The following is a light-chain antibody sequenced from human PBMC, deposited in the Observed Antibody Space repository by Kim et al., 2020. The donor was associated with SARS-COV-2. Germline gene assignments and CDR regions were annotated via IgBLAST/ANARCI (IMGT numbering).Light chain of an antibody. Sequence: SASVGDRVTITCQASQDISNYLNWYQQKPGKAPKLLIYDASNLETGVPSRFSGIGSGTDFTFTISSLQPEDIATYYCQQYDNLPYSSGQGTKLEI. CDR3: QQYDNLPYS. CDR2: DAS. J-gene: IGKJ2*03. V-gene: IGKV1-33*01. CDR1: QDISNY.